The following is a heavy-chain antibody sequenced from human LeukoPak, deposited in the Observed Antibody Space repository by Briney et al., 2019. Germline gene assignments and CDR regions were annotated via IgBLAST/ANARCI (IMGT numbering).Heavy chain of an antibody. V-gene: IGHV3-30-3*01. CDR2: ISYDGSNK. CDR1: GFTFSSYA. J-gene: IGHJ4*02. D-gene: IGHD3-10*01. CDR3: ARDSMVYYFDY. Sequence: GGSLRLSCAASGFTFSSYAMHWVRQAPGKGLEWVAVISYDGSNKYCADSVKGRFTISRDNSKNTLYLQMNSLRAEDTAVYYCARDSMVYYFDYWGQGTLVTVSS.